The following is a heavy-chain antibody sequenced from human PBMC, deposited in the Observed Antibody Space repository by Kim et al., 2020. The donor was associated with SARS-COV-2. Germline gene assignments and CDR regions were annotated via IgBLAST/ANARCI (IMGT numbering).Heavy chain of an antibody. D-gene: IGHD3-10*01. CDR2: IYTSGST. Sequence: SETLSLTCTVSGGSISSGSYYWSWIRQPAGKGLEWIGRIYTSGSTNYNPSLKSRVTISVDTSKNQFSLKLSSVTAADTAVYYCASSHRSGSYYNPWGQGTLVTVSS. J-gene: IGHJ5*02. CDR3: ASSHRSGSYYNP. CDR1: GGSISSGSYY. V-gene: IGHV4-61*02.